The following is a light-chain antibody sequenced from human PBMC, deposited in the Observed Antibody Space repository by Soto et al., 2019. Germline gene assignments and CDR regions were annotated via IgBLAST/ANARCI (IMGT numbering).Light chain of an antibody. CDR2: EVT. J-gene: IGLJ1*01. CDR1: SSDVGGYNY. Sequence: QSALTQPASVSGSPGPSITISCTGTSSDVGGYNYVSWYQQHPGKAPKLLIYEVTYRPSGVSNRFSGSKSGNTASLTISGLQAEDEADYFCGSYTSSNTLVFGTGTKLTVL. CDR3: GSYTSSNTLV. V-gene: IGLV2-14*03.